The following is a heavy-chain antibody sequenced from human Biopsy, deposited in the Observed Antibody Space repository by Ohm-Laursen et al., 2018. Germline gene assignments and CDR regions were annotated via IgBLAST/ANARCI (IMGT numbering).Heavy chain of an antibody. D-gene: IGHD3-22*01. CDR3: ARGVPHYDGSGFPLAGYWYFDL. J-gene: IGHJ2*01. Sequence: TLSLTCAVSGYSISTGYYWNWIRPHPGKGLEWIGLISYSGTTFYNPSLESLLTISIDTSKNHFSLNLRSVTAADTAVYYCARGVPHYDGSGFPLAGYWYFDLWGRGTLVTVSS. V-gene: IGHV4-31*01. CDR1: GYSISTGYY. CDR2: ISYSGTT.